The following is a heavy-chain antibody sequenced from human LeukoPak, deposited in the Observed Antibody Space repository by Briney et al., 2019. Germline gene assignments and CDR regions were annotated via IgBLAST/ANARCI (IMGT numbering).Heavy chain of an antibody. CDR1: GGSISSGGYY. Sequence: PSETLSLTCTVSGGSISSGGYYWSWIRQHPGKGLEWIGYIYYSGSTYYNPSLKSRVTISVDTSKNQFSLKLSSVTAADTAVYYCARDVGYSYGYPYCFDYWGQGTLVTVSS. CDR2: IYYSGST. V-gene: IGHV4-31*03. J-gene: IGHJ4*02. CDR3: ARDVGYSYGYPYCFDY. D-gene: IGHD5-18*01.